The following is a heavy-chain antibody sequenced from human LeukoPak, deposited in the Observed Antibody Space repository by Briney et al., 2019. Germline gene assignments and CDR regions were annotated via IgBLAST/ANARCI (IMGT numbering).Heavy chain of an antibody. V-gene: IGHV3-23*01. CDR1: GFTFSSYA. CDR3: ARSTWIQLWPFDY. CDR2: ISCSGGST. Sequence: GGSLRLSCADSGFTFSSYAMSWVRQAPGKGREWVSAISCSGGSTYYADSVKGRFTISRDNSKNTLYLQMNSLRAEDTAVYYCARSTWIQLWPFDYWGQGTLVTVSS. J-gene: IGHJ4*02. D-gene: IGHD5-18*01.